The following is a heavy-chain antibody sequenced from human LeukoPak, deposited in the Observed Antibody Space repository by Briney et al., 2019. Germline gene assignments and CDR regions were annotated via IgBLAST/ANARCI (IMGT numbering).Heavy chain of an antibody. Sequence: GESLKISCKGSGYSFTSYWIGWVRQMPGKGLEWMGIIYPGDSDTRYSPSFQGQVTISADKSISTAYLQWSSLKASDTAMYYCARRGYSYGPSSHWFDPWGQGTLVTVSS. D-gene: IGHD5-18*01. CDR2: IYPGDSDT. CDR3: ARRGYSYGPSSHWFDP. V-gene: IGHV5-51*01. J-gene: IGHJ5*02. CDR1: GYSFTSYW.